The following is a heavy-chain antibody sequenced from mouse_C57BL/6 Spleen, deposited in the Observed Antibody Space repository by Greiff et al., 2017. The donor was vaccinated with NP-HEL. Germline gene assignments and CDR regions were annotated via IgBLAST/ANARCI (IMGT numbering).Heavy chain of an antibody. V-gene: IGHV14-1*01. D-gene: IGHD2-5*01. Sequence: EVQLQQSGAELVRPGASVKLSCTASGFNIKDYYMHWVKQRPEQGLEWIGRIDPEDGDTEYAPKFQGKATMTADTSSNTAYLQLSSLTSEDTAVYYCTFYSNLYYVDYWGQGTTLTVSS. J-gene: IGHJ2*01. CDR1: GFNIKDYY. CDR3: TFYSNLYYVDY. CDR2: IDPEDGDT.